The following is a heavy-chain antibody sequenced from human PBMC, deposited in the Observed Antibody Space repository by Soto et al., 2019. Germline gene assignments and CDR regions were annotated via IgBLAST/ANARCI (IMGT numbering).Heavy chain of an antibody. D-gene: IGHD3-3*01. CDR1: GFTFSSYG. V-gene: IGHV3-30*18. CDR3: AKDREGFLEWLYSHDAFDI. CDR2: ISYDGSNK. Sequence: GGSLRLSCAASGFTFSSYGMHWVRQAPGKGLEWVAVISYDGSNKYYADFVKGRFTISRDNSKNTLYLQMNSLRAEDTAVYYCAKDREGFLEWLYSHDAFDIWGQGTMVTVSS. J-gene: IGHJ3*02.